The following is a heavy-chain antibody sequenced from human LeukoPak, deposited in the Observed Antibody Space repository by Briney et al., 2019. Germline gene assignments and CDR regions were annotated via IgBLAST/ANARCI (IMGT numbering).Heavy chain of an antibody. Sequence: GGSLRLSCTTSGFTFGDCAMTWVRQAPGKGLEWVGFIRSIIYGGTPEYTASVKGRFTISRDDSRGIAYLQMNSLNTEDTAVYYCTRDQSPYYWGQGTLVTVSS. V-gene: IGHV3-49*04. CDR3: TRDQSPYY. J-gene: IGHJ4*02. CDR1: GFTFGDCA. CDR2: IRSIIYGGTP.